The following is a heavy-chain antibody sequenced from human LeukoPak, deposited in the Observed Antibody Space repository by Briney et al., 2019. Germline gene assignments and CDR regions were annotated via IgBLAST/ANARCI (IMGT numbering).Heavy chain of an antibody. Sequence: GESLKISCATSGFSFSTYAMSWVRQAPGKGLEWVSAISSSATSTYYADSVKGRFTISRDNSKNTLYLQLHSLRADDAAVYYCAKDTLTYYYGSGSYYPYYFDYWGQGTLVTVSS. J-gene: IGHJ4*02. CDR1: GFSFSTYA. V-gene: IGHV3-23*01. CDR3: AKDTLTYYYGSGSYYPYYFDY. CDR2: ISSSATST. D-gene: IGHD3-10*01.